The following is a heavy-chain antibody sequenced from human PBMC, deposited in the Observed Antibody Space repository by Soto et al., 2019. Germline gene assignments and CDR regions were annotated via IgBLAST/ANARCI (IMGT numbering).Heavy chain of an antibody. CDR3: ARLGIGWEFPFDY. D-gene: IGHD1-26*01. J-gene: IGHJ4*02. V-gene: IGHV4-61*08. Sequence: QVQLQESGPGLVKPSETLSLTCIVSGGSVSNDAYYWSWTRQPPGKGLEWIGYIYHSGSTYYNPSLKSRVTISADTSANQFSLKVSSVTAADTAVYYCARLGIGWEFPFDYWGQGTLVNVSS. CDR1: GGSVSNDAYY. CDR2: IYHSGST.